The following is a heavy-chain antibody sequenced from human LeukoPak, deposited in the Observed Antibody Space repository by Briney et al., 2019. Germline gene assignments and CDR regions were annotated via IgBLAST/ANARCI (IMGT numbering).Heavy chain of an antibody. CDR2: ISSSGSST. CDR3: ARARGSYSFDY. CDR1: GFSFSDYY. V-gene: IGHV3-11*01. J-gene: IGHJ4*02. Sequence: GGSLRLSCAASGFSFSDYYMGWMRQAPGKGLEWVSYISSSGSSTYYADSVKGRFTISRDNAKNSLYLQVNSLRVEDTAVFYCARARGSYSFDYWGQGTLVTVSS. D-gene: IGHD3-10*01.